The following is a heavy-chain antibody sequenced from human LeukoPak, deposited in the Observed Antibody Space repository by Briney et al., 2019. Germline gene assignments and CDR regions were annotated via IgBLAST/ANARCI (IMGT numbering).Heavy chain of an antibody. CDR3: ARDGDSGSFRLRAYAFDI. CDR1: GGSTSSYY. V-gene: IGHV4-59*01. CDR2: IYYSGST. D-gene: IGHD1-26*01. J-gene: IGHJ3*02. Sequence: PSETLSLTCTVSGGSTSSYYWSWIRQPPGKGLEWIGYIYYSGSTNYNPSLKSRVTISVDTSKNQFSLKLSSVTAADTAVYYCARDGDSGSFRLRAYAFDIWGQGTMVTVSS.